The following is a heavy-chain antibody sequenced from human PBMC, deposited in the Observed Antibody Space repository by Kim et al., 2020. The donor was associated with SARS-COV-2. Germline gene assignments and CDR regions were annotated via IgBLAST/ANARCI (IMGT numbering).Heavy chain of an antibody. CDR2: IYHSGST. Sequence: SETLSLTCAVSGGSISSSNWWSWVRQPPGKGLEWIGEIYHSGSTNYNPSLKSRVTISVDKSKNQFSLKLSSVTAADTAVYYCARVSPNIAALVPGLGWFDPWGQGTLVTVSS. D-gene: IGHD6-13*01. J-gene: IGHJ5*02. CDR1: GGSISSSNW. CDR3: ARVSPNIAALVPGLGWFDP. V-gene: IGHV4-4*02.